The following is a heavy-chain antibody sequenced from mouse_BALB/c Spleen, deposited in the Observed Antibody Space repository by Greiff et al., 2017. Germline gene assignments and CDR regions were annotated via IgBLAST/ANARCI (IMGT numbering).Heavy chain of an antibody. D-gene: IGHD2-1*01. CDR3: ARADGNYFAWFAY. CDR1: GYTFTSYY. CDR2: IYPGDGST. Sequence: VQLQQSGPELVKPGASVKMSCKASGYTFTSYYIHWVKQRPGQGLEWIGWIYPGDGSTKYNEKFKGKTTLTADKSSSTAYMLLSSLTSEDSAIYFCARADGNYFAWFAYWGQGTLVTVSA. V-gene: IGHV1S56*01. J-gene: IGHJ3*01.